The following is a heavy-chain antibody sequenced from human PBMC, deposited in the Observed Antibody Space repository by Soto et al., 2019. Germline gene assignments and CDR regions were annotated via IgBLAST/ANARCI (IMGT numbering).Heavy chain of an antibody. D-gene: IGHD6-13*01. Sequence: RLSCAASGFTFSNAWMSWVRQAPGKGLEWVGRIKSKTDGGTTDYAAPVKGRFTISREDSKNTLYLQMNSLKTEDTAVYYCTTDSSSWYNYYGMDVWGQGTTVTVSS. J-gene: IGHJ6*02. CDR3: TTDSSSWYNYYGMDV. CDR1: GFTFSNAW. V-gene: IGHV3-15*01. CDR2: IKSKTDGGTT.